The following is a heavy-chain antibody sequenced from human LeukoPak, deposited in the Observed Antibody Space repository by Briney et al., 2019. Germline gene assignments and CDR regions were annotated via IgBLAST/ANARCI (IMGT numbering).Heavy chain of an antibody. V-gene: IGHV3-30*04. Sequence: GGSLRLSCAASGFTFSSYAMHWVRQAPGKGLEWVAVISYDGSNKYYADSVKGRFTISRDNSKNTLYLQMNSLRAEDTAVYYCARGTTVWYQLRKAGIQLWPNPLRWGQGTLVTVSS. CDR2: ISYDGSNK. CDR3: ARGTTVWYQLRKAGIQLWPNPLR. J-gene: IGHJ4*02. CDR1: GFTFSSYA. D-gene: IGHD5-18*01.